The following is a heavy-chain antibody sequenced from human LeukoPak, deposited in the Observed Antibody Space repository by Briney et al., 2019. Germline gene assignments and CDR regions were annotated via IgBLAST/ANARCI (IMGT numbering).Heavy chain of an antibody. V-gene: IGHV4-59*01. D-gene: IGHD5-12*01. CDR3: ARAYSGYDYAIDY. CDR2: IYYSGST. J-gene: IGHJ4*02. CDR1: GGSITIYY. Sequence: ETLSLTCTVSGGSITIYYWSWIRQPPGKGLEWIGCIYYSGSTNYNLSLKSRVTISVDTSKNQFSLKVSSVTAADTAVYYCARAYSGYDYAIDYWGQGTLVTVSS.